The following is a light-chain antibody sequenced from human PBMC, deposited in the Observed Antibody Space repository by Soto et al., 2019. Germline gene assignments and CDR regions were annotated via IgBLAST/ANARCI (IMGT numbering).Light chain of an antibody. V-gene: IGKV1-5*03. Sequence: IRMTQSPSTQSASVGDRVTITCRASQSIGNWLAWYQQKPWRAPQFLMYEASSLERGVPSRFSGSGSGTEFTLTISCLQTDDFATDYCQQYKNSPWTFGQGTKVEIK. CDR2: EAS. CDR3: QQYKNSPWT. J-gene: IGKJ1*01. CDR1: QSIGNW.